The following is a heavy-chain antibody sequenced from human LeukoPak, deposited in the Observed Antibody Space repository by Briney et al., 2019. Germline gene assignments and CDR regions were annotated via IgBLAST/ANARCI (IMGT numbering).Heavy chain of an antibody. J-gene: IGHJ4*02. V-gene: IGHV3-7*01. CDR3: ARTTPKYNWNPSGDY. D-gene: IGHD1-1*01. CDR2: IKQDGSEK. Sequence: PSETLSLTCAVYGGSFSTHYWSWVRQAPGKGLEWVANIKQDGSEKYYVDSVKGRFTISRDNAKNSLYLQMNSLRAEDTAVYYCARTTPKYNWNPSGDYWGQGTLVTVSS. CDR1: GGSFSTHY.